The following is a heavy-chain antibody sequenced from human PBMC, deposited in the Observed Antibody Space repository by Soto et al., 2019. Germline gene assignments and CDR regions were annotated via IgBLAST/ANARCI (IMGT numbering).Heavy chain of an antibody. CDR3: ARGSPCISTSCYGLGWFDP. J-gene: IGHJ5*02. CDR2: ISAYNYNT. V-gene: IGHV1-18*01. D-gene: IGHD2-2*01. CDR1: GYTFTSYG. Sequence: GASVKVSCKASGYTFTSYGLSWVRQAPGQGLEWMGRISAYNYNTNYAQKLQGRVTMTTDTSTSTAYMELRSLRSDDTAVYYCARGSPCISTSCYGLGWFDPWGQGTLVTVS.